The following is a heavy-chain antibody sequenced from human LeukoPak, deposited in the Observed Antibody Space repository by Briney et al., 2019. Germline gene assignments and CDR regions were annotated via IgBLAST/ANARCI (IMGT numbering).Heavy chain of an antibody. D-gene: IGHD3-10*02. J-gene: IGHJ3*02. CDR1: GFTFSSYG. CDR3: AKVMKTYYYVFDAFDI. V-gene: IGHV3-30*02. CDR2: IRYDGSNK. Sequence: GGSLRLSCAASGFTFSSYGMHWVRQAPGKGLEWVAFIRYDGSNKYYADSVKGRFTISRDNSKNTLYLQMNSLRAEDTAVYYCAKVMKTYYYVFDAFDIWGQGTMVTVSS.